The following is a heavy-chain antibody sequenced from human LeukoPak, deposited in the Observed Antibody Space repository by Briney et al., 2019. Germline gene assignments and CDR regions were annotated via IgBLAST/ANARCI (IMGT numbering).Heavy chain of an antibody. CDR2: IWHDGSHK. CDR1: GFAFNTYA. CDR3: AREIFGSGSYPDF. D-gene: IGHD3-10*01. V-gene: IGHV3-33*01. Sequence: GGSLRLSCAASGFAFNTYAMHWVRQAPGQGLEWVALIWHDGSHKFYSNSVRGQFTISRDNSKNTVSLQMNNLRPEDTADYCAREIFGSGSYPDFWGRGTLVTVSS. J-gene: IGHJ4*02.